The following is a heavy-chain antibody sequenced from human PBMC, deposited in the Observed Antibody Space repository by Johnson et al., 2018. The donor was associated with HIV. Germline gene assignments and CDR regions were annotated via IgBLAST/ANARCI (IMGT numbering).Heavy chain of an antibody. Sequence: QVQLVESGGGLVQPGGSLRLSCAASRFTFRNYAMHWVRQAPGKGLEGVAAISYDGSNKYYADSVKGRFTISRDNSKNTLYLQINSLRTEDTAVYYCAREKYRRRDAFDVWGQGTMVTVSS. V-gene: IGHV3-30*04. CDR3: AREKYRRRDAFDV. CDR1: RFTFRNYA. CDR2: ISYDGSNK. J-gene: IGHJ3*01. D-gene: IGHD1-14*01.